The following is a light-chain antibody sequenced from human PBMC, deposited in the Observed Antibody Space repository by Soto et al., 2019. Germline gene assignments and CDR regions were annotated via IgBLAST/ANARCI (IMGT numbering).Light chain of an antibody. J-gene: IGLJ3*02. Sequence: QPVLTQSPSASASLGASVKLTCTLSSGHSSYSIAWHQQQPEKGPRYLMNLNSDGGHNKGDGIPDRFSGSSSGAERYLTISSLQPEDEGDYYCQTWGTGIQVFGGGTKVTVL. CDR1: SGHSSYS. CDR2: LNSDGGH. V-gene: IGLV4-69*01. CDR3: QTWGTGIQV.